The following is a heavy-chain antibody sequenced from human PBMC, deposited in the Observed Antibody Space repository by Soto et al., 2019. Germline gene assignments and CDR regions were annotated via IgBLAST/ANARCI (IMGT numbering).Heavy chain of an antibody. V-gene: IGHV4-4*02. CDR2: IYHTGGT. CDR1: CCTISSDYL. D-gene: IGHD3-10*01. J-gene: IGHJ4*02. Sequence: PSETLSLTCAVSCCTISSDYLWIWVHQAPGKGLEWTGEIYHTGGTNSNASLESRVTISVDKSKNQFSLKLNSLTAADTAVYYCARGVTVGGRPIIIVYYFGYWGQGTLVTVSS. CDR3: ARGVTVGGRPIIIVYYFGY.